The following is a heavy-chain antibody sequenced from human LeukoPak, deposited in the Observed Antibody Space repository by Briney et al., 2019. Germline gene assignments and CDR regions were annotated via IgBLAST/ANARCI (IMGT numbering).Heavy chain of an antibody. V-gene: IGHV3-53*01. Sequence: GGSLRLSCAASGFTVSSNYMSWVRQAPGKGLEWVSVIYSGGSTYCADSVKGRFTISRDNSKNTLYLQMNSLRAEDTAVYYCARSPIPARYYYYMDVWGKGTTVTVSS. CDR2: IYSGGST. CDR1: GFTVSSNY. CDR3: ARSPIPARYYYYMDV. J-gene: IGHJ6*03.